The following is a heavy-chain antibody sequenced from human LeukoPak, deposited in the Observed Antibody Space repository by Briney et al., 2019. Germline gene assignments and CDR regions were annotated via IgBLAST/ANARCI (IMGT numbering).Heavy chain of an antibody. CDR2: ISYDGSNK. CDR3: AKGRSSGWYVNDY. Sequence: GGSLRLSCAASGFTVSSNYMSWVRQAPGKGLEWVAVISYDGSNKYYADSVKGRFTISRDNSKNTLYLQMNSLRAEDTAVYYCAKGRSSGWYVNDYWGQGTLVTVSS. J-gene: IGHJ4*02. D-gene: IGHD6-19*01. CDR1: GFTVSSNY. V-gene: IGHV3-30*18.